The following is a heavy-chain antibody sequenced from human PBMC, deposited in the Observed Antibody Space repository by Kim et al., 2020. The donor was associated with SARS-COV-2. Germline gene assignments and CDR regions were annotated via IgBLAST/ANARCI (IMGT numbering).Heavy chain of an antibody. J-gene: IGHJ6*03. V-gene: IGHV4-39*01. CDR1: GGSISSSSYY. CDR3: AGPSGYRPNYYYYMDV. CDR2: IYYSGST. D-gene: IGHD3-3*01. Sequence: SETLSLTCTVSGGSISSSSYYWGWIRQPPGKGLEWIGSIYYSGSTYYNPSLKSRVTISVDTSKNQFSLKLSSVTAADTAVYYCAGPSGYRPNYYYYMDVWGKGTTVTVSS.